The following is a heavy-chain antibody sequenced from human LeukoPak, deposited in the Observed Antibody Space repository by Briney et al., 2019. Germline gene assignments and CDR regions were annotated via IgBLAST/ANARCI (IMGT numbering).Heavy chain of an antibody. D-gene: IGHD3-22*01. J-gene: IGHJ4*02. CDR1: GGTFSSYA. Sequence: SVKVSCKASGGTFSSYAISWVRQAPGQGLEWMGGIIPIFGTVNYAQKFQGRVTITADESTSTAYMELSSLRSEDTAVYYCARRGETNYYDSSGYYSRWGQGTLVTVSS. V-gene: IGHV1-69*01. CDR3: ARRGETNYYDSSGYYSR. CDR2: IIPIFGTV.